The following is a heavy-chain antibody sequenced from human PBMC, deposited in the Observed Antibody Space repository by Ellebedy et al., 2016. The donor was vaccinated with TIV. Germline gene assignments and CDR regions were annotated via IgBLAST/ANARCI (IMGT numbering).Heavy chain of an antibody. CDR3: AKAEEMGPFDY. CDR2: ISWNSGSI. V-gene: IGHV3-9*01. J-gene: IGHJ4*02. Sequence: GGSLRLSCAASGFTFDDYAMHWVRQAPGKGLEWVSGISWNSGSIGYADSVKGRFTISRDNAKNSLYLQMNSLRAEDTALYYCAKAEEMGPFDYWGQGTLVTVSS. D-gene: IGHD5-24*01. CDR1: GFTFDDYA.